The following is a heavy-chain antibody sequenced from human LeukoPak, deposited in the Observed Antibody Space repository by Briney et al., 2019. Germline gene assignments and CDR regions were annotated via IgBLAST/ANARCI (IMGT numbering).Heavy chain of an antibody. Sequence: ASVKVSCKASGYTFTSYGISWVRQAPGQGLEWMGWISAYNGNTNYAQKLQGRVTMTTDTSTSTAYMELRSLRSDDTAVYYCASSAGYDILTAYLLDYWGQGTLVTVSS. CDR3: ASSAGYDILTAYLLDY. CDR2: ISAYNGNT. CDR1: GYTFTSYG. J-gene: IGHJ4*02. D-gene: IGHD3-9*01. V-gene: IGHV1-18*01.